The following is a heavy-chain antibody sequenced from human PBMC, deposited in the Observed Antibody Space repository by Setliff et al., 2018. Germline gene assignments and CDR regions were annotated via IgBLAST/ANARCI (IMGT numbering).Heavy chain of an antibody. CDR3: ARRVGSVGIQLPDY. D-gene: IGHD5-18*01. Sequence: GASVKVSCKASGYTFTGYYMHWVRQAPGQGLEWMGWINPNSGGTNYAQKFQGWVTMTRDTSISTAYMELSRLRSEDTAVYYCARRVGSVGIQLPDYWGQGTLVTVSS. J-gene: IGHJ4*02. CDR1: GYTFTGYY. CDR2: INPNSGGT. V-gene: IGHV1-2*04.